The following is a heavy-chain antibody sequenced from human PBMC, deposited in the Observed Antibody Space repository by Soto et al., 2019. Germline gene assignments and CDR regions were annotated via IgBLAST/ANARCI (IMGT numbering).Heavy chain of an antibody. J-gene: IGHJ6*02. CDR3: ARPDVNGMDV. Sequence: QVQLVQSGAEVKKPGASVKVSCKASGYTFTSYYMHWVRQAPGQGLEWMGITNPSGGSTTYAQKFQGGGTMTRDTSTSTVYMEVSSLRSEDTAVYYCARPDVNGMDVWGQGTTVTVSS. V-gene: IGHV1-46*01. CDR2: TNPSGGST. CDR1: GYTFTSYY. D-gene: IGHD3-10*02.